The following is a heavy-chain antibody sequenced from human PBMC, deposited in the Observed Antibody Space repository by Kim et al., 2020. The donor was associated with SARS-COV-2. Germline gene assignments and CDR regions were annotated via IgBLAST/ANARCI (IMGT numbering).Heavy chain of an antibody. J-gene: IGHJ2*01. V-gene: IGHV3-7*01. CDR3: ARVGGDLSCFDCYWYFDL. CDR1: GFTFSSYW. Sequence: GGSLRLSCAASGFTFSSYWMSWVRQAPGKGLEWVANIKQDGSEKYYVDSVKGRFTISRDNAKNSLYLQMNSLRAEDTAVYYCARVGGDLSCFDCYWYFDLWGRGTLVTVSS. CDR2: IKQDGSEK. D-gene: IGHD2-2*01.